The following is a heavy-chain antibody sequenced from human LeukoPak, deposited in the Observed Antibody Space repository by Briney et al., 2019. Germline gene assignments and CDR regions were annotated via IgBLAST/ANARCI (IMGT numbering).Heavy chain of an antibody. D-gene: IGHD3-22*01. Sequence: SGTLSLTCTVSGGSISSYYWSWIRQPPGEGLEWIGYFYYSGSTNYNPSLKSRVTISVDTSKNQFSLKLSSVTAADTAVYYCARIPYYYDSSGYSDDAFDIWGQGTMVTVSS. CDR3: ARIPYYYDSSGYSDDAFDI. V-gene: IGHV4-59*01. CDR2: FYYSGST. CDR1: GGSISSYY. J-gene: IGHJ3*02.